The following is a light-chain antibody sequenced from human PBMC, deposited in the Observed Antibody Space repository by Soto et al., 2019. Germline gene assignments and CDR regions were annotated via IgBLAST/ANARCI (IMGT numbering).Light chain of an antibody. J-gene: IGKJ1*01. CDR2: SAS. V-gene: IGKV3-15*01. Sequence: ETVGTQAPATRSVSPGERATLSCRASQSVSNNLAWYHQKPGQAPRLLIYSASIRATGIPARFSGSGSGTEFTLTISSLQSEDFAVYYCQQYYNWPRTFGQGTKVDIK. CDR3: QQYYNWPRT. CDR1: QSVSNN.